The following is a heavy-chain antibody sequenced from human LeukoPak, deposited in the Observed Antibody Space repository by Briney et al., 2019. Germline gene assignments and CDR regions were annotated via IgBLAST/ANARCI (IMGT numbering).Heavy chain of an antibody. V-gene: IGHV4-39*01. Sequence: PSETLSHTCTVSGDSISKSSYYWVWIRQPPGKGLEWIGSIHYSGSTYYNPSLKSRVAKSIDTSKNQFSLKLSSVTAADTAVYYCARLRSGSSLNSWGQGTLVTVSS. J-gene: IGHJ4*02. D-gene: IGHD3-10*01. CDR3: ARLRSGSSLNS. CDR2: IHYSGST. CDR1: GDSISKSSYY.